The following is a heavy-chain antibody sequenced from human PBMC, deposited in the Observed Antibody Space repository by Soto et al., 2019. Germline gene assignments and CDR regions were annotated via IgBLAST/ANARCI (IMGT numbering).Heavy chain of an antibody. CDR1: GFTFSSYA. V-gene: IGHV3-23*01. CDR2: ISGSGGST. Sequence: GGSLRLSCAASGFTFSSYAMSWVRQAPGKGLEWVSAISGSGGSTYYADSVKGRFTISRDNSKNTLYLQMNSLRAEDTAVYYCARAGSGYSYGYYYYGMDVWGDGTPVTVSS. D-gene: IGHD5-18*01. J-gene: IGHJ6*04. CDR3: ARAGSGYSYGYYYYGMDV.